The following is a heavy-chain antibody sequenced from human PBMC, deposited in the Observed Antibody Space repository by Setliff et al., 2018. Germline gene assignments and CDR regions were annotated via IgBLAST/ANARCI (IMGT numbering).Heavy chain of an antibody. J-gene: IGHJ5*02. CDR3: ARQGDYDRVDP. D-gene: IGHD4-17*01. CDR2: IYPGDSDT. CDR1: GYKFTDYW. Sequence: PGESLKISCKGSGYKFTDYWIGWVRLMPGKGLEWMGIIYPGDSDTRYSPSFQGHVTISADESIDTAYLQWSSLKASDTAICYCARQGDYDRVDPWGQGTLVTVSS. V-gene: IGHV5-51*01.